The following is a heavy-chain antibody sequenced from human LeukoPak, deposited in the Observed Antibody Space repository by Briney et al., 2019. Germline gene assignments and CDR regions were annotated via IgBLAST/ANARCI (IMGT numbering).Heavy chain of an antibody. CDR1: SGSISSSGYS. V-gene: IGHV4-30-2*01. CDR2: IYHSGST. CDR3: ARGATTAVNPYYFDY. J-gene: IGHJ4*02. D-gene: IGHD4-23*01. Sequence: SQTLSLTCAVSSGSISSSGYSWNWIRQPPGKGLEWIGYIYHSGSTYYNPSLKSRVTVSVDRSKNQFSLKLSSVTAADTAVYYCARGATTAVNPYYFDYWGQGTLVTVSS.